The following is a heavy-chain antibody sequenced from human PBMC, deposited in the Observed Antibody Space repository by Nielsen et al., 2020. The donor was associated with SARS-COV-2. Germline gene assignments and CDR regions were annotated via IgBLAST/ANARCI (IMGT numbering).Heavy chain of an antibody. D-gene: IGHD5-24*01. Sequence: SETLSLTCTVSGGSISSSSYYWGWIRQPPGKGLEWIGSIYYSGSTYYNPSLKSRVTISVDTSKNQFSLKLSSVTAADTAVYYCARGRWLHKGYFDYWGQGTLVTVSS. J-gene: IGHJ4*02. CDR2: IYYSGST. CDR3: ARGRWLHKGYFDY. CDR1: GGSISSSSYY. V-gene: IGHV4-39*01.